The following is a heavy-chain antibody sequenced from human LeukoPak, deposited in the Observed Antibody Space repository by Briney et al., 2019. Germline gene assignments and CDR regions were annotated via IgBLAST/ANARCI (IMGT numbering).Heavy chain of an antibody. CDR2: INPDSGGT. CDR1: GYSFTGYY. V-gene: IGHV1-2*02. Sequence: APVKVSCKASGYSFTGYYMHWVRQAPGQGLEWMGWINPDSGGTNYAQKFQGRVTITRDTSASTAYMELSSLTSEDTAVYYCARDWHGNYDWFDPWGQGTLVTVSS. D-gene: IGHD4-17*01. CDR3: ARDWHGNYDWFDP. J-gene: IGHJ5*02.